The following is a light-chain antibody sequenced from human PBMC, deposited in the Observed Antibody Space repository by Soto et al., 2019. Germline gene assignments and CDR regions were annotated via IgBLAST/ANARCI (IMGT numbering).Light chain of an antibody. J-gene: IGLJ1*01. CDR2: EVS. CDR1: SSDVGSYNL. CDR3: CSYAGSSTYV. Sequence: QSVLTQPASVSGSPGQSITISCTGTSSDVGSYNLVSWNQQHPGKAPKLMNYEVSKRPSGLSNSYSGSKSGNTASLTISGLQAEDEADYYCCSYAGSSTYVFGTGTKVTVL. V-gene: IGLV2-23*02.